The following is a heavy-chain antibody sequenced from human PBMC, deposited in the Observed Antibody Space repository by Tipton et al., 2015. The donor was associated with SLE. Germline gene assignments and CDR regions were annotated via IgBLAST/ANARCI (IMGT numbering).Heavy chain of an antibody. J-gene: IGHJ6*03. V-gene: IGHV4-31*03. CDR1: GGSISSGGYY. Sequence: TLSLTCTVSGGSISSGGYYWSRIRQHPGKGLEWIGYIYYSGSTYYNPSLKSRVTISVDTSKNQFSLKLSSVTAADTAVYYCARVPPDWGGDYYMDVWGKGTTVTVSS. D-gene: IGHD7-27*01. CDR3: ARVPPDWGGDYYMDV. CDR2: IYYSGST.